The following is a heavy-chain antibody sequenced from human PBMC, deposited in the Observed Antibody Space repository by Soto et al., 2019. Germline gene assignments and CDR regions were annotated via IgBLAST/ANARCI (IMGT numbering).Heavy chain of an antibody. J-gene: IGHJ4*02. D-gene: IGHD3-10*01. V-gene: IGHV2-5*02. Sequence: QITLKESGPTLVKPTQTLTLTCSFSGFSLSTTGVGVGWIRQSPGKALEWLAIIYWDNDKRYSPSLKSRVTITKDTSKNQVVLTVTNMDPVDTGTYYCAPSLWFGELHWGQGALVTVSS. CDR2: IYWDNDK. CDR3: APSLWFGELH. CDR1: GFSLSTTGVG.